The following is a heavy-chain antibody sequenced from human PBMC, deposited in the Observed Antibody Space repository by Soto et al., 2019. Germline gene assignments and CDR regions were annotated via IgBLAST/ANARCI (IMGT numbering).Heavy chain of an antibody. J-gene: IGHJ4*02. V-gene: IGHV3-21*01. D-gene: IGHD2-2*01. Sequence: SGGSLRLSCAASGFTFSSYSMNWVRQAPGKGLEWVSYISSSSSYIYYADSVKGRFTISRDNAKNSLYLQMNSLRAEDTAVYYCARGFLPPYCSSTSCSKYFDYWGQGTLVTVSS. CDR2: ISSSSSYI. CDR1: GFTFSSYS. CDR3: ARGFLPPYCSSTSCSKYFDY.